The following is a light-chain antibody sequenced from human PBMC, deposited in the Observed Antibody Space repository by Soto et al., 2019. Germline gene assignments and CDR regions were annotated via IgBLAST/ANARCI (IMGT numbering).Light chain of an antibody. Sequence: QSLLPQPSSMSVSPGQSITISCSGTSRDVGGYNYVSWYQQHPGKAHKLMIYDVSDRPSGVSNRFSGSKSGHTASLTISGLQAEDEADYYFSSYTSSSSVVFGGGTKVTVL. CDR1: SRDVGGYNY. CDR3: SSYTSSSSVV. CDR2: DVS. J-gene: IGLJ2*01. V-gene: IGLV2-14*01.